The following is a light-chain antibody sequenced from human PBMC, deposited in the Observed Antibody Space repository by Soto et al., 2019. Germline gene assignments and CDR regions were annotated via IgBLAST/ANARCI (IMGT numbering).Light chain of an antibody. V-gene: IGLV2-14*01. J-gene: IGLJ3*02. CDR3: SSYTTGSTWV. Sequence: QSALTQPAPVSGSPGQSITISCTGPTSDFGGYNYVSWYQQHPGKAPQLMIYEDSNRPSGVSNRFYGSTSGNAASLTISGLDAADEADYYCSSYTTGSTWVFGGGTKLTVL. CDR2: EDS. CDR1: TSDFGGYNY.